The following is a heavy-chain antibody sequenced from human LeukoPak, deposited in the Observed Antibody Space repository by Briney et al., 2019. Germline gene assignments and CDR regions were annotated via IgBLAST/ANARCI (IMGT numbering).Heavy chain of an antibody. V-gene: IGHV3-23*05. CDR2: IRHSDSNT. CDR3: AKRGNPTVGHHYLDV. CDR1: GFTFSSSD. D-gene: IGHD1-1*01. J-gene: IGHJ6*03. Sequence: PGGSPRLSCAASGFTFSSSDMSWVRQAPGSGLEWVSSIRHSDSNTYYADSVMGRFTISRDNSKNKLYLQMNSLSAEATAVYYCAKRGNPTVGHHYLDVWGKGTTVSVSS.